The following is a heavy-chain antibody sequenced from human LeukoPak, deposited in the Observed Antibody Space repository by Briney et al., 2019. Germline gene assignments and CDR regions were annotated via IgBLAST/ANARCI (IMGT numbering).Heavy chain of an antibody. Sequence: SETLSLTCTVSGSSISSDRFYWSWVRQPAGKRPKWIGRIKSSNTNYNPSLKSRDNISVDTSTNQFSLKLRSLTAADTAVYYCARVPNWTYVPDYWGQGTLVTASS. CDR1: GSSISSDRFY. CDR3: ARVPNWTYVPDY. V-gene: IGHV4-61*02. CDR2: IKSSNT. J-gene: IGHJ4*02. D-gene: IGHD3/OR15-3a*01.